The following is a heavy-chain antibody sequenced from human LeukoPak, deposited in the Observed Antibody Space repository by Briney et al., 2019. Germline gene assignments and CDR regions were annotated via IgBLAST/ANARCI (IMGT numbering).Heavy chain of an antibody. Sequence: GASVKVSCKASGYTFTSYGISWVRQAPGQGLEWMGIINPSGGSTSYAQKFQGRVTMTRDMSTSTVYMELSSLRSEDTAVYYCARDIDSSGYDYWGQGTLVTVSS. CDR1: GYTFTSYG. J-gene: IGHJ4*02. CDR3: ARDIDSSGYDY. V-gene: IGHV1-46*01. CDR2: INPSGGST. D-gene: IGHD3-22*01.